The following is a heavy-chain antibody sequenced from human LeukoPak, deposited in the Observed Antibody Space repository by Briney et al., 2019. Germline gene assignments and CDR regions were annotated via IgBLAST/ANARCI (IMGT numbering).Heavy chain of an antibody. CDR3: ARIAVAGPLDY. CDR1: GFTSDDYG. V-gene: IGHV3-20*01. Sequence: GGSLRLSCAASGFTSDDYGMSWVRQAPGKGLEWVSGINWNGGSTGYADSVKGRFTISRDNAKNSLYLQMNSLRAEDTALYHCARIAVAGPLDYWGQGTLVTVSS. J-gene: IGHJ4*02. CDR2: INWNGGST. D-gene: IGHD6-19*01.